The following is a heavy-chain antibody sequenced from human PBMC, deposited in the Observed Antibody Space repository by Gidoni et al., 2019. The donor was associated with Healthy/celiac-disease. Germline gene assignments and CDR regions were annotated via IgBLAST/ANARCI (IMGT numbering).Heavy chain of an antibody. V-gene: IGHV4-34*01. CDR2: INHSGST. D-gene: IGHD3-10*01. CDR3: ARGIGGSTYYYGSGSYYMRRPRFDY. Sequence: QVQLQQWGAGLLKPSETLSLTCAVYGGSFSGYYWSWIRQPPGKGLEWIGEINHSGSTNYNPSLKSRVTISVDTSKNQFSLKLSSVTAADTAVYYCARGIGGSTYYYGSGSYYMRRPRFDYWGQGTLVTVSS. CDR1: GGSFSGYY. J-gene: IGHJ4*02.